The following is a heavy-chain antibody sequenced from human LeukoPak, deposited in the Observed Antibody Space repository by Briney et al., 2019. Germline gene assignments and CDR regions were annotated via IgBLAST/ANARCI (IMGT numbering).Heavy chain of an antibody. J-gene: IGHJ3*02. D-gene: IGHD3-16*01. CDR3: VREGEHELAYDAFVI. CDR1: GDSVSSNNAA. Sequence: SQSLSLTCAISGDSVSSNNAAWNWIRQSPSRDLDWLGRTYYRSKWYDDYAVSLASRIIINQDTSKNQFALQLNAVAAEDYAGYYCVREGEHELAYDAFVIWGEGTMVTVSS. CDR2: TYYRSKWYD. V-gene: IGHV6-1*01.